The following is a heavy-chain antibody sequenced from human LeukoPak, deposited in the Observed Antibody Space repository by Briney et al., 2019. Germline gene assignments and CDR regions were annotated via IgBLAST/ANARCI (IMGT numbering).Heavy chain of an antibody. CDR3: ARGGVDY. CDR1: GFTFSSYS. Sequence: GGSLRLSCAASGFTFSSYSMNWVRQAPGKGLEWVSSISSSSRYIFYADSLKGRFTISRDNAKNTLYLQMNSLRAEDTAVYYCARGGVDYWGQGTLVTVSS. J-gene: IGHJ4*02. D-gene: IGHD3-16*01. CDR2: ISSSSRYI. V-gene: IGHV3-21*01.